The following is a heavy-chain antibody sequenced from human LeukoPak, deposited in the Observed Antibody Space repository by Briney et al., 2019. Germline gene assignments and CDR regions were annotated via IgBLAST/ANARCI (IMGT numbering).Heavy chain of an antibody. CDR1: GFTFSSYP. Sequence: GGSLRLSCAASGFTFSSYPMSWVRQAPGKGLEWVSAISGSGGSTYYADSVKGRFTISRDNSKNTLYLQMNSLRAEDTAVYYCAKGRGKYSSSGGWFDPWGQGTLVTVSS. CDR2: ISGSGGST. V-gene: IGHV3-23*01. J-gene: IGHJ5*02. CDR3: AKGRGKYSSSGGWFDP. D-gene: IGHD6-6*01.